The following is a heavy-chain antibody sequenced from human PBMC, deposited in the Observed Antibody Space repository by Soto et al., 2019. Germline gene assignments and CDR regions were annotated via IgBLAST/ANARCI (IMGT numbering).Heavy chain of an antibody. CDR3: ARDRSGKEDYLDX. D-gene: IGHD3-3*01. J-gene: IGHJ4*02. Sequence: SVKVSCKASGGTFSSYAISWVRRAPGKGPEWMGAIIPIFGTANYAQKFKGRVKITADKSKSTAYMELRSLRSEDTAVYYCARDRSGKEDYLDXWGQCTLDSVSX. CDR1: GGTFSSYA. V-gene: IGHV1-69*06. CDR2: IIPIFGTA.